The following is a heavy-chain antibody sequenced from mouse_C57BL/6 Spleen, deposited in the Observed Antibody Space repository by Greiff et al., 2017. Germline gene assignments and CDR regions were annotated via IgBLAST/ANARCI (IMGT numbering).Heavy chain of an antibody. CDR2: ISSGSSTI. CDR1: GFTFSDYG. V-gene: IGHV5-17*01. D-gene: IGHD1-1*01. CDR3: ARGSYYYGSSYAMDY. J-gene: IGHJ4*01. Sequence: EVQLVESGGGLVKPGGSLKLSCAASGFTFSDYGMHWVRQAPEKGLEWVAYISSGSSTIYYADTVKGRFTISRDNAKNTLFLQMTSLRSEDTAMYYCARGSYYYGSSYAMDYWGQGTSVTVSS.